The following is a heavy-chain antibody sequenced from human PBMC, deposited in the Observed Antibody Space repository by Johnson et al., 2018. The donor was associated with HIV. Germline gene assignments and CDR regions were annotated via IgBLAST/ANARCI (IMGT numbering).Heavy chain of an antibody. V-gene: IGHV3-11*04. D-gene: IGHD1-20*01. Sequence: QVQLVESGGGLVKPGGSLRLSCAASGFNFSDHYMTWIRQAPGKGLEWVSYISSSGSTIYYADSVKGRFTISRDHAKNSLYLQMNSLRAEDTAVYCCAREVRDNLNQVPAFEIWGQGTMVTVSS. CDR2: ISSSGSTI. CDR1: GFNFSDHY. CDR3: AREVRDNLNQVPAFEI. J-gene: IGHJ3*02.